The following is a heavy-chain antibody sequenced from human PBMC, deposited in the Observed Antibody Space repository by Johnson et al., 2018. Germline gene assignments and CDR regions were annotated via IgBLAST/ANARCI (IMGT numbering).Heavy chain of an antibody. V-gene: IGHV3-9*01. J-gene: IGHJ5*01. CDR1: GFTFDGYA. D-gene: IGHD4-11*01. CDR2: VSRSGNNL. Sequence: EVQLVESGGGLVQPGRSLRLSCEASGFTFDGYAMHWVRQVPGKGLEWVSGVSRSGNNLGYSESVKGRFSLSRDNANDSLFLQMNRLRVEDTAFYFCAKDFGNSDYSWEGGLDSWGHGIQVIVSS. CDR3: AKDFGNSDYSWEGGLDS.